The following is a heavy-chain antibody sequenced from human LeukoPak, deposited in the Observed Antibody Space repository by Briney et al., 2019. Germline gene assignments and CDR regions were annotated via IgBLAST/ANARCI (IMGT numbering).Heavy chain of an antibody. V-gene: IGHV4-34*01. D-gene: IGHD2-15*01. CDR3: ARGPRYCSGGSCDYYYYYYMDV. J-gene: IGHJ6*03. Sequence: SETLSLTCTVSGGSISRYYWSWIRQPPGKGLEWIGEINHSGSTNYNPSLKSRVTISVDTSKNQFSLKLSSVTAADTAVYYCARGPRYCSGGSCDYYYYYYMDVWGKGTTVTVSS. CDR1: GGSISRYY. CDR2: INHSGST.